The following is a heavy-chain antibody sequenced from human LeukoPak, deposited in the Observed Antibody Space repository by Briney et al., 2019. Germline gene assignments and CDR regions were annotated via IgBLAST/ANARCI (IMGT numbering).Heavy chain of an antibody. CDR2: ISSSSKYI. CDR1: EFTFSSYN. D-gene: IGHD3-3*01. CDR3: AREPFWSGYYSNLHFDY. Sequence: GGSLRLSCAASEFTFSSYNMNWVRQAPGKGLEWASYISSSSKYIYYADSVKGRFTISRDNAKNSLYLQMNSLRAEDTAVYYCAREPFWSGYYSNLHFDYWGQGTLVTVSS. J-gene: IGHJ4*02. V-gene: IGHV3-21*01.